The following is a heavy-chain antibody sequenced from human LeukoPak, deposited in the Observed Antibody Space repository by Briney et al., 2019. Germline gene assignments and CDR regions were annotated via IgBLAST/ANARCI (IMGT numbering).Heavy chain of an antibody. J-gene: IGHJ4*02. CDR2: ISWKSGSI. CDR1: GFTFSSYA. Sequence: GESLRLSCAASGFTFSSYAMSWVRQAPGKGLEWVSGISWKSGSIGYADSVKGRFTISRDNAKNSLYLQMNSLRAEDTALYYCAKVHGYYDSSGYYSLWGQGTLVTVSS. V-gene: IGHV3-9*01. D-gene: IGHD3-22*01. CDR3: AKVHGYYDSSGYYSL.